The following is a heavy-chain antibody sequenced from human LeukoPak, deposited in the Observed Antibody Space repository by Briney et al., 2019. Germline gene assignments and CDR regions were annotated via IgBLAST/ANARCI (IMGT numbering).Heavy chain of an antibody. CDR2: LYHSGIT. CDR3: ARVITIRGFIFDY. D-gene: IGHD3-16*01. V-gene: IGHV4-38-2*02. CDR1: GYSISSGYF. Sequence: PSETLSLTCTVSGYSISSGYFWGWIRQPPGKGLEWIGSLYHSGITYYNPSLKSRVTISVEMSKNQFSLKLNSVTAADTAVYYCARVITIRGFIFDYWGQGTLVTVSS. J-gene: IGHJ4*02.